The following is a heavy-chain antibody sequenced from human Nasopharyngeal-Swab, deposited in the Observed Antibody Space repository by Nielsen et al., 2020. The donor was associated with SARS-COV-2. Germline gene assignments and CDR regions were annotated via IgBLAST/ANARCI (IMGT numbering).Heavy chain of an antibody. Sequence: GESLRLSCAASGFTFSSYSMNWVRQAPGKGLEWVSSISSSSSYIYYADSVKGRFTISRDNAKNSLYLQMNSLRAEDTAVYYCGRVSSSGYSYGMDVWGQGTTVTVSS. CDR3: GRVSSSGYSYGMDV. CDR2: ISSSSSYI. J-gene: IGHJ6*02. V-gene: IGHV3-21*01. D-gene: IGHD3-22*01. CDR1: GFTFSSYS.